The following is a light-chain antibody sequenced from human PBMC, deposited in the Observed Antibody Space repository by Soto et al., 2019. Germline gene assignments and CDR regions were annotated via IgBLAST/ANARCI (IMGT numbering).Light chain of an antibody. CDR1: QSISSW. CDR2: EAS. CDR3: QQYSSYPWT. V-gene: IGKV1-5*01. J-gene: IGKJ1*01. Sequence: DIQMTQSPSTLSASVGDRVTITCRASQSISSWLAWYQQKPGKAPKLLIYEASSLESGAPSRFSGSGSGTEFTLTIRGLQPDDFATYYCQQYSSYPWTFGQGTKVDIK.